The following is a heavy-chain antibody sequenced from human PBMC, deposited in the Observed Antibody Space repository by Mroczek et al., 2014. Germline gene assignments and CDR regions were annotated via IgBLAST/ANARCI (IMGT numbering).Heavy chain of an antibody. V-gene: IGHV4-4*07. Sequence: QVQLQESGPGLVKPSETLSLTCTVSGGSISSYYWSWIRQPAGKGLEWIGRIYTSGSTNYNPSLKSRVTMSVDTSKNQFSLKLSSVTAADTAVYYCAGQVVPAAPVNPYWFDPWGQGTLVTVSS. CDR3: AGQVVPAAPVNPYWFDP. J-gene: IGHJ5*02. CDR1: GGSISSYY. CDR2: IYTSGST. D-gene: IGHD2-2*01.